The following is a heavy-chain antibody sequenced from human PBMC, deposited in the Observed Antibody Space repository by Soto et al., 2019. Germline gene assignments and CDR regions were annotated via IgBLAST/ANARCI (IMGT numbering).Heavy chain of an antibody. D-gene: IGHD3-9*01. Sequence: GESLKISCKGSGYSFTSYWIGWVRQMPGKGLEWMGITYPGDSDTRYSPSFQGQVTISADKSISTAYLQWSSLKASDTAMYYCARWGYDILTGYLMAFDIWGQGTMVTVSS. V-gene: IGHV5-51*01. CDR1: GYSFTSYW. J-gene: IGHJ3*02. CDR3: ARWGYDILTGYLMAFDI. CDR2: TYPGDSDT.